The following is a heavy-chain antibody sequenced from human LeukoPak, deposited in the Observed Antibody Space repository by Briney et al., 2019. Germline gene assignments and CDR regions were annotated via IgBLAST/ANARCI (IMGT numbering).Heavy chain of an antibody. J-gene: IGHJ5*02. V-gene: IGHV4-34*01. CDR2: INHSGST. Sequence: SETLSLTCAVYGGSFSGYYWSWIRQPPGKGLEWIGEINHSGSTNYNPSLKSRVTISVDTSKNQFSLKLSSVTAADTAVYYCASHCSGGSCYPGSWFDPWGQGTLVTVSS. CDR3: ASHCSGGSCYPGSWFDP. CDR1: GGSFSGYY. D-gene: IGHD2-15*01.